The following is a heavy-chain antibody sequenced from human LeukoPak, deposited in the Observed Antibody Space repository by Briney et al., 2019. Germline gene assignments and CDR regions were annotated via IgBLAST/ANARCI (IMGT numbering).Heavy chain of an antibody. CDR1: GFTFSYYS. CDR3: MSYAGRSDDY. J-gene: IGHJ4*02. V-gene: IGHV3-21*01. Sequence: GGSLRLSCAASGFTFSYYSMNWVRQAPGKGLEWVSSISSSNTYIYYADSVNGRFTISRDNAKNSLHLQMNSLRAEDTAVYYCMSYAGRSDDYWGQGTLVTVSS. D-gene: IGHD3-16*01. CDR2: ISSSNTYI.